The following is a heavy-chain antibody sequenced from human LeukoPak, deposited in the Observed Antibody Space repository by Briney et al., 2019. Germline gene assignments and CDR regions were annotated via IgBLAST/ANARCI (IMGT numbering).Heavy chain of an antibody. V-gene: IGHV3-23*01. CDR2: ISGSGGST. D-gene: IGHD4-17*01. Sequence: GGSLRLSCAASGFTFSSYAMNWVRQAPGKGLEWVSAISGSGGSTYYADSVKGRFTISRDNSKNTLYLQMNSLRAEDTAVYYCAKDLKGVAPTVTTFDYWGQGTLVTVSS. CDR3: AKDLKGVAPTVTTFDY. J-gene: IGHJ4*02. CDR1: GFTFSSYA.